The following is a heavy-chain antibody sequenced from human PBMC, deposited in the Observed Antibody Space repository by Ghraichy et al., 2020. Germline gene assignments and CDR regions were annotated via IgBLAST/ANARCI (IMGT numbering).Heavy chain of an antibody. CDR1: GFTFSSYA. CDR3: ANGRTGQWLPLHY. V-gene: IGHV3-23*01. Sequence: GESLNISCAASGFTFSSYAMSWVRQAPGKGLEWVSAISGSGDITYYADSVKGRFTVSRDNSKNTLYLQMNSLRAEDAAVYYCANGRTGQWLPLHYWGQGTLVTVSS. J-gene: IGHJ4*02. D-gene: IGHD6-19*01. CDR2: ISGSGDIT.